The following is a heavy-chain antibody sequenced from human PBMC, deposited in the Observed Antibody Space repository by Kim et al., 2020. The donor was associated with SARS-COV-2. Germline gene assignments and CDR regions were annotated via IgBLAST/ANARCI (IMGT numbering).Heavy chain of an antibody. CDR3: AKDSSGFPFNWFDS. CDR1: GFTFNTYV. J-gene: IGHJ5*01. D-gene: IGHD3-10*01. CDR2: ISGSDGST. Sequence: GGSLRLSCAASGFTFNTYVMTWVRQAPGKGLEWVSSISGSDGSTNYAGSVKGRFTISRDSSKSTLYLEMNSVRVEDTAIYYCAKDSSGFPFNWFDSWGQGTLVSVSS. V-gene: IGHV3-23*01.